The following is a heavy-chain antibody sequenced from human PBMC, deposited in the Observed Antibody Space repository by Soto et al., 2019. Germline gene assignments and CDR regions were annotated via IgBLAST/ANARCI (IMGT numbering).Heavy chain of an antibody. CDR2: VYFSGST. V-gene: IGHV4-61*08. CDR1: GDSVSSGDYY. D-gene: IGHD3-16*01. J-gene: IGHJ5*02. CDR3: ARNPVDTYMIYWSDP. Sequence: QVQLQESGPGLVRPWETLSLTCSVSGDSVSSGDYYWSWIRQPPGKGLEWIGHVYFSGSTNYIPSLKNRLTMSVAPAKNQLSLKRNSVTAADTAVYYCARNPVDTYMIYWSDPWGQGTQVTVSS.